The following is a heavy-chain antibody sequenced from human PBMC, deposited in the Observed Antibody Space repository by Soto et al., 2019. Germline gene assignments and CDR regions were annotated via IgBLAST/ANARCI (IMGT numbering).Heavy chain of an antibody. CDR3: ARDQGDIVVVPAAMPMDV. CDR2: IWYDGSNK. J-gene: IGHJ6*02. CDR1: GFTFSSYG. Sequence: VQLVESGGGVVQPGRSLRLSCAASGFTFSSYGMHWVRQAPGKGLEWVAVIWYDGSNKYYADSVKGRFTISRDNSKNTLYLQMNSLRAEDTAVYYCARDQGDIVVVPAAMPMDVWGQGTTVTVSS. V-gene: IGHV3-33*01. D-gene: IGHD2-2*01.